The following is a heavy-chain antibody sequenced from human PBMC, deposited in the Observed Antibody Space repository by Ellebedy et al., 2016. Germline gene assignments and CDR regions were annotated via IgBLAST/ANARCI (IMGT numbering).Heavy chain of an antibody. J-gene: IGHJ3*01. CDR1: GFTFSSYA. CDR2: ITDSGGST. Sequence: GGSLRLSXAASGFTFSSYAMTWVRQAPGKGLEWVSTITDSGGSTYYTDSVMGRFTISRDNSKNTLYLQMNSLRAEDTAVYYCVSHAQGWLQAGDAFDVWGQGTMVTVSS. D-gene: IGHD5-24*01. CDR3: VSHAQGWLQAGDAFDV. V-gene: IGHV3-23*01.